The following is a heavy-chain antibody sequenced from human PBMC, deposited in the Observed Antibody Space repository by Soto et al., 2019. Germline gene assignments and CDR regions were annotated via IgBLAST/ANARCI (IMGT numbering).Heavy chain of an antibody. CDR3: ASYWSGGSCYSIDAFDI. Sequence: GGSLRLSCAVSGFTVSANSMTWVRQAPGKGLEWVSSISSSSSYIYYADSVKGRFTISRDNAKNSLYLQMNSLRAEDTAVYYCASYWSGGSCYSIDAFDIWGPGTMVTVS. J-gene: IGHJ3*02. V-gene: IGHV3-21*01. D-gene: IGHD2-15*01. CDR1: GFTVSANS. CDR2: ISSSSSYI.